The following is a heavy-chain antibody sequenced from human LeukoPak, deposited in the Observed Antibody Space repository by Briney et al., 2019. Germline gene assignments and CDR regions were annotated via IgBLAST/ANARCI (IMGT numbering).Heavy chain of an antibody. CDR1: GFTFSSYA. CDR2: ISSSSSYI. D-gene: IGHD6-13*01. J-gene: IGHJ6*03. CDR3: ARVVSWQQLSYKGYMDV. V-gene: IGHV3-21*01. Sequence: PGGSLRLSCAASGFTFSSYAMHWVRQAPGKGLEWVSSISSSSSYIYYADSVKGRFTISRDNAKNSLYLQMNSLRAEDTAVYYCARVVSWQQLSYKGYMDVWGKGTTVTVSS.